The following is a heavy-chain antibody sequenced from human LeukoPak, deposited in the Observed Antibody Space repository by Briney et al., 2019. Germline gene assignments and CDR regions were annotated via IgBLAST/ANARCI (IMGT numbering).Heavy chain of an antibody. Sequence: GGSLRLSCAASGFTFSTYWVSWVRQAPGKGLEWVANIKQDGSEKYYVDSVSGRFTISRDNAKNSLYLQMNSLRAEDTAVYYCAKDKNWNVCDYWGRGTLVTVSS. CDR3: AKDKNWNVCDY. CDR1: GFTFSTYW. D-gene: IGHD1-1*01. J-gene: IGHJ4*02. CDR2: IKQDGSEK. V-gene: IGHV3-7*01.